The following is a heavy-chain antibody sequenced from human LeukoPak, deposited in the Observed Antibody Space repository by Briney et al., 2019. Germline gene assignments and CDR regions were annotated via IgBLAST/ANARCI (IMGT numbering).Heavy chain of an antibody. CDR1: GFTVSSNY. CDR2: IYSDGST. D-gene: IGHD1-26*01. J-gene: IGHJ4*02. CDR3: ARSESGSYSEN. Sequence: GGSLRLSCAASGFTVSSNYMTWVRQAPGEGLEWVSVIYSDGSTYYADSVKGRFTISRDNSKNTLYLQMNNLRAEDTAVYYCARSESGSYSENWGQGTLVTVSS. V-gene: IGHV3-66*01.